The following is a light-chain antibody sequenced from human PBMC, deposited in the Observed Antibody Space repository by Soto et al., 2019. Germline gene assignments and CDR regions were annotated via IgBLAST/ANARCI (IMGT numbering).Light chain of an antibody. V-gene: IGKV3-11*01. J-gene: IGKJ5*01. CDR2: GAS. CDR1: QSVHTF. CDR3: HPRSNWPPDT. Sequence: EIVLTQSPDTLSLSPGERASLSCRASQSVHTFLAWYQQRPGQPPRLLIYGASTRATGVPARFSGSGSGTDFTLTISSLEPDDFAVYYYHPRSNWPPDTFGQGTRLDI.